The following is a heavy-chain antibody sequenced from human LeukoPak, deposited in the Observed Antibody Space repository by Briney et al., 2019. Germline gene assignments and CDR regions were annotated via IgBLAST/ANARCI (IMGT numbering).Heavy chain of an antibody. CDR2: IIPIFGTP. V-gene: IGHV1-69*05. CDR1: GGSFSSEA. Sequence: GASVKVSCKAFGGSFSSEAVSWVRQAPGQGLEWMGGIIPIFGTPNYAQKFQGRVTITTDESTSTAYMEVSSLRSEDTAVYYCAKKAGDCGGGSCYSIDYWGQGTLVTVST. CDR3: AKKAGDCGGGSCYSIDY. J-gene: IGHJ4*02. D-gene: IGHD2-15*01.